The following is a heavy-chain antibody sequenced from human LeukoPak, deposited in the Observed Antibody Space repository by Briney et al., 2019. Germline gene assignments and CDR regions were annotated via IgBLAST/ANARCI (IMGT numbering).Heavy chain of an antibody. CDR2: INSNGSST. V-gene: IGHV3-74*01. CDR3: ARVSTMVRGVIPTFDY. CDR1: GFTFSSYW. J-gene: IGHJ4*02. Sequence: GGSLRLSCAASGFTFSSYWMHWVRQAPGKGLVWVSRINSNGSSTNYADSVKGRFTISRDNAKNTLYLQMNSLRAEDTAVYYCARVSTMVRGVIPTFDYWGQGTLVSVSS. D-gene: IGHD3-10*01.